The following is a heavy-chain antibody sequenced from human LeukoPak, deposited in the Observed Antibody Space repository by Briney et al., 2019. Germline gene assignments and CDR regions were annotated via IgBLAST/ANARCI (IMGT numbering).Heavy chain of an antibody. CDR1: GFTFSSYW. Sequence: PGGSLRLSCAASGFTFSSYWMHWVRQAPGKGLVWVSRINSDGSSTSYADSVKGRFTISRDNAKNTLYLQMNGLRAEDTAVYYCASPGRTDAFDIWGQGTMVTVSS. V-gene: IGHV3-74*01. CDR2: INSDGSST. CDR3: ASPGRTDAFDI. J-gene: IGHJ3*02.